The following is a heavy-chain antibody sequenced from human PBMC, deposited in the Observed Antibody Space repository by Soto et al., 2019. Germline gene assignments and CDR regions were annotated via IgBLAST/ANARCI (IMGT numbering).Heavy chain of an antibody. D-gene: IGHD1-26*01. CDR1: GGTFSSYA. Sequence: QVQLVQSGAEVKKPGSSVKVSCKASGGTFSSYAISWVRQAPGQGLEWMGGIIPIFGTANYAQKFQGRVTITADKSTSTAYMELSSLRSEDTAVYYCARFDWIVAATAGYYYGMDVWGQGTTVTVSS. V-gene: IGHV1-69*06. CDR3: ARFDWIVAATAGYYYGMDV. CDR2: IIPIFGTA. J-gene: IGHJ6*02.